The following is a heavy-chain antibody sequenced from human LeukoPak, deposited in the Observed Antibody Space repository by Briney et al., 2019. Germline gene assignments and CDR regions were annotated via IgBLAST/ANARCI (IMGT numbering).Heavy chain of an antibody. CDR2: IYHSGST. J-gene: IGHJ5*02. V-gene: IGHV4-30-2*01. Sequence: SETLSLTCTVSGGSIGSGGYYWSWIRQPPGKGLEWIGYIYHSGSTYYNPSLKSRVTISVDRSKNQFSLKLSSVTAADTAVYYCARGNWLVVNGLYWFDPWGQGTLVTVSS. CDR3: ARGNWLVVNGLYWFDP. D-gene: IGHD2-21*01. CDR1: GGSIGSGGYY.